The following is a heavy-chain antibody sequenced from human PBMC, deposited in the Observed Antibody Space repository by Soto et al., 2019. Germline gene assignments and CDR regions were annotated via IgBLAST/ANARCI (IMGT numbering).Heavy chain of an antibody. V-gene: IGHV4-59*08. CDR3: ARRGAVAATTYDY. Sequence: PSETLSLTCTVSGGSISSHYWSWIRQPPGKGLEWIGYIYYSGSTNYNPSLKSRVTISVDTSKNQFYLKLSSVTAADTAVYYCARRGAVAATTYDYWGQGTLVTVS. CDR1: GGSISSHY. CDR2: IYYSGST. D-gene: IGHD2-15*01. J-gene: IGHJ4*02.